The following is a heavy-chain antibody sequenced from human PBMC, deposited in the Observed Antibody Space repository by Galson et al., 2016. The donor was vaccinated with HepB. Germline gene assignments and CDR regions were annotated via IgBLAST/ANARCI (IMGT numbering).Heavy chain of an antibody. CDR3: VKGLYGSGSSGDY. CDR2: ISSDGSKK. CDR1: GFTFSSYG. J-gene: IGHJ4*02. V-gene: IGHV3-30*18. Sequence: LRLSCAASGFTFSSYGIHWVRQAPGKGLEWVAVISSDGSKKSYADSVKGRFTISRDNSKNTLYLHLNSLRAEDTAVYFCVKGLYGSGSSGDYWGQGTLVTVSS. D-gene: IGHD3-10*01.